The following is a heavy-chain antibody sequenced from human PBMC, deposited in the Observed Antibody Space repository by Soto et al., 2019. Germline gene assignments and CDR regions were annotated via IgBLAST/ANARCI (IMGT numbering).Heavy chain of an antibody. CDR1: GFIFSNYW. D-gene: IGHD3-10*01. CDR2: LKQGGNEK. V-gene: IGHV3-7*01. J-gene: IGHJ4*02. CDR3: ALTEGSGANYPTTFDS. Sequence: SLRLSCSASGFIFSNYWMSWVRQAPGKGLEWVANLKQGGNEKYYVDSVKGRFTISRDNPKNLLYLQMSSLRADDTAVYYCALTEGSGANYPTTFDSWGQGTLVTVSS.